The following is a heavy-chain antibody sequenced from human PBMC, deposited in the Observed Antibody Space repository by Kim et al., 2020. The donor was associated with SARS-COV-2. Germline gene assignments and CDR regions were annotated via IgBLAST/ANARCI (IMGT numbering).Heavy chain of an antibody. CDR3: ARHRAVVGDTSFGSVDF. D-gene: IGHD6-19*01. J-gene: IGHJ4*02. Sequence: SETLSLTCTVSGGSITSSTYYWGWLRQPPGKGLEWIGSIYYSGTTYYNPSLKSRVTISVDTSKNQFSLKLSSVTAADTAVYYCARHRAVVGDTSFGSVDFWGQGTLVTVSS. CDR2: IYYSGTT. V-gene: IGHV4-39*01. CDR1: GGSITSSTYY.